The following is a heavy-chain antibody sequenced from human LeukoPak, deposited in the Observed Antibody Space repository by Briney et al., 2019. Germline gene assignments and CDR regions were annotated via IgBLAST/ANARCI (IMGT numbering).Heavy chain of an antibody. J-gene: IGHJ4*02. D-gene: IGHD3-10*01. CDR2: ISYDGSNK. CDR1: GFTFSSYA. Sequence: PGGSLRLSCAASGFTFSSYAMHWVRQAPGKGLEWVAVISYDGSNKYYADSVKGRFTISRDNSKNTLYLQMNSLRAEDTAVYYCSGFGELLSYWGQGTLVTVSS. V-gene: IGHV3-30-3*01. CDR3: SGFGELLSY.